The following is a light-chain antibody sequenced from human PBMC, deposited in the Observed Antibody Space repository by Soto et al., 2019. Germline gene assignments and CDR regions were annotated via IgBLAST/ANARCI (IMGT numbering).Light chain of an antibody. CDR3: SSYTSSSTNV. CDR2: EVS. J-gene: IGLJ1*01. V-gene: IGLV2-14*01. Sequence: QSVLTQPASVSGSPGQSITISCTGTSSDVGGYNYVSWYQQHPGKAPKLMIYEVSNRPSGVSNRFSGSKSGNTASLTISGLQADDEADYYCSSYTSSSTNVFGPGTKVNVL. CDR1: SSDVGGYNY.